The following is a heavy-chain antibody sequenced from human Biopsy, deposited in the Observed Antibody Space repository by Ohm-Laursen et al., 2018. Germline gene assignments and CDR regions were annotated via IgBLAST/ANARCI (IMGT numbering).Heavy chain of an antibody. CDR2: IHTSGST. CDR3: ARGTGKYYVYGAFDI. J-gene: IGHJ3*02. D-gene: IGHD3/OR15-3a*01. CDR1: GDSISNGY. Sequence: SDTLSLTCAVSGDSISNGYWSWIQQSAGQGLEWIGRIHTSGSTNHNLSLKSRVTMSVDTSKNQFSLKLRSVTAADTAVYYCARGTGKYYVYGAFDIWGQGTMVTVSS. V-gene: IGHV4-4*07.